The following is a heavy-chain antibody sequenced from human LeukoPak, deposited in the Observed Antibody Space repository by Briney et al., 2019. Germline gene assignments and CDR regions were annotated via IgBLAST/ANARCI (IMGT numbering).Heavy chain of an antibody. CDR2: ISWNSGSI. CDR1: GFTFDDYA. CDR3: AKGLTVTTAFFDY. D-gene: IGHD4-17*01. V-gene: IGHV3-9*01. J-gene: IGHJ4*02. Sequence: PGGSLRLSCAASGFTFDDYAMHWVRRAPGKGLEWVSGISWNSGSIGYADSVKGRFTISRDNAKNSLYLQMNSLRAEDTALYYCAKGLTVTTAFFDYWGQGTLVTVSS.